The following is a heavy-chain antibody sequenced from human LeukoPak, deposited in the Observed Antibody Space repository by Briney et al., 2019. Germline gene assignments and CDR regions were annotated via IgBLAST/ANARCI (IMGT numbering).Heavy chain of an antibody. D-gene: IGHD2-2*01. CDR2: IKTNSGGT. CDR1: GYTFTGYY. Sequence: ASVTVSCKASGYTFTGYYMHWVRQAPGQGLEWMGWIKTNSGGTNYAQKFQGRVTMTRDTSISTAYMELSRLRSDDTTVYYCARGPAPRNIVVVPAANFDYWGREPWSPSPQ. V-gene: IGHV1-2*02. CDR3: ARGPAPRNIVVVPAANFDY. J-gene: IGHJ4*02.